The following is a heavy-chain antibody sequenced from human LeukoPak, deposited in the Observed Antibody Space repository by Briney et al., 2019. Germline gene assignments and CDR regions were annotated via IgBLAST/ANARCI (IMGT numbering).Heavy chain of an antibody. J-gene: IGHJ6*03. CDR3: AKGTTVSLYYYYYMDV. Sequence: ASVKVSCKASGYTFTDYSISWVRQAPGQGLEWMGWISAYNGNTNSPQKLQGRVTMSTDTYTSTAYMELWRLRSDDTAVYYCAKGTTVSLYYYYYMDVWGKGTTVTVSS. D-gene: IGHD4-17*01. CDR2: ISAYNGNT. CDR1: GYTFTDYS. V-gene: IGHV1-18*01.